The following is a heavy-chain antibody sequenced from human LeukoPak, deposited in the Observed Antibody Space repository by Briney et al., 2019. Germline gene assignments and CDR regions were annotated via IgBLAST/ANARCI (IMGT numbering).Heavy chain of an antibody. CDR1: GGSISSYY. CDR3: ARERTNYDILTGYNYYYMDV. V-gene: IGHV4-59*01. Sequence: PSETLSLTCTVSGGSISSYYWSWIRQPPGKGLEWIGYIYYSGSTNYNPSLKSRVTISVDTSKNQFSPKLSSVTAADTAVYYCARERTNYDILTGYNYYYMDVWGKGTTVTVSS. D-gene: IGHD3-9*01. CDR2: IYYSGST. J-gene: IGHJ6*03.